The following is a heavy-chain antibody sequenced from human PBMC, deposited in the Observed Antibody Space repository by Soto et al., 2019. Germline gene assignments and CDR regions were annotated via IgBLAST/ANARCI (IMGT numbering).Heavy chain of an antibody. V-gene: IGHV1-69*13. CDR1: GGTFSRYA. CDR2: IIPIFGTA. CDR3: ATGSYGSGSYYNGPGMDA. J-gene: IGHJ6*02. Sequence: SVKVSCKASGGTFSRYAISWVRRAPGQGLEWMGGIIPIFGTANYAQKFQGRVTITADESTSTAYMELSSLRSEDTAVYYCATGSYGSGSYYNGPGMDAWGQGTTVTVSS. D-gene: IGHD3-10*01.